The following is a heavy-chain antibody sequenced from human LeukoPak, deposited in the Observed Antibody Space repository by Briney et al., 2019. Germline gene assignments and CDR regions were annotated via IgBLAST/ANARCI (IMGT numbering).Heavy chain of an antibody. D-gene: IGHD6-19*01. CDR1: GGSFSGYH. Sequence: SETLSLTCAVYGGSFSGYHWSWIRQPPGKGPEWIGEINHSGGTNHNPSLTSRVTISQDTSKNQFSLNLSSVTAADTAMYYCARHSSGWYESAFDVWGQGTMVSVSS. CDR3: ARHSSGWYESAFDV. V-gene: IGHV4-34*01. J-gene: IGHJ3*01. CDR2: INHSGGT.